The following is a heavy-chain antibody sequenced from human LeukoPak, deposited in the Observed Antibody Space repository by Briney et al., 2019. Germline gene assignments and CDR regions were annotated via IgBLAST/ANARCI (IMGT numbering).Heavy chain of an antibody. J-gene: IGHJ4*02. Sequence: AASVKVSCKASGYTFIDYYMHWVRQAPGQTFEWLAWINPKSGDTHYTQKFQGRVTVTTDTSITSVYMELSGLQSDDTAVYYCVRDLTGGSGDWGQGTLVTVSS. V-gene: IGHV1-2*02. CDR2: INPKSGDT. D-gene: IGHD6-19*01. CDR3: VRDLTGGSGD. CDR1: GYTFIDYY.